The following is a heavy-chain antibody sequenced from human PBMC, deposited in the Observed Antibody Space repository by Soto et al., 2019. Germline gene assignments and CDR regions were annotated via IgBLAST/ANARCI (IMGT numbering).Heavy chain of an antibody. V-gene: IGHV1-3*01. D-gene: IGHD2-21*02. CDR2: INAGSGYT. CDR1: GYTFTTLS. Sequence: QVQLVQSGAEVRRSGASVKVSCKASGYTFTTLSMHWVRQAPGQSLEWMGYINAGSGYTKYSQNFQGRVTITRDPLASTAYMELSSLRSDATALYSCASQYCGAYSSANYWGQGTLVTVSS. CDR3: ASQYCGAYSSANY. J-gene: IGHJ4*02.